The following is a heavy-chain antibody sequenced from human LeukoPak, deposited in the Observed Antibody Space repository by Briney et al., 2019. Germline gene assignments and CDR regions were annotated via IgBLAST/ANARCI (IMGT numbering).Heavy chain of an antibody. CDR3: ARVKNWGPIDS. CDR2: IYYSGST. J-gene: IGHJ4*02. Sequence: PSETLSLTCTVSGGSISSGDYYWSWIRQPPGKGLEWIGYIYYSGSTYYNPSLKSRVTISVDTSKNQSSLKLSSVTAADTAVYYCARVKNWGPIDSWGQGTLVTVSS. D-gene: IGHD7-27*01. CDR1: GGSISSGDYY. V-gene: IGHV4-30-4*08.